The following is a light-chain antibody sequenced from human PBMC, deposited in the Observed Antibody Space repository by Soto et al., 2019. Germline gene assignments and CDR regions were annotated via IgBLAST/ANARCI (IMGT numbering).Light chain of an antibody. CDR1: SSDVGRYNY. J-gene: IGLJ1*01. CDR3: RSSTGSGTRV. V-gene: IGLV2-14*01. CDR2: DVS. Sequence: QSALTQPASVSGSPGQSITLSCTGTSSDVGRYNYVSWYQQHPGKAPKLMIHDVSNRPSGVSNRFSGSKSGNTASLTISGLQDEDEDYYCSRSSTGSGTRVFGTGTKLTVL.